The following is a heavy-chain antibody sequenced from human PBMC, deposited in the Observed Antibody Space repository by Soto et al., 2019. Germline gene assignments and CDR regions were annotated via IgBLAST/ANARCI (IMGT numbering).Heavy chain of an antibody. CDR2: ITTSGGST. CDR3: ARAPRYDNSGDPSDFDY. J-gene: IGHJ4*02. V-gene: IGHV1-46*01. D-gene: IGHD3-22*01. CDR1: AYTFTSYY. Sequence: QVQLVQSGAEVKKPGASVKVSCKASAYTFTSYYMHWVRQAPGQGLEWMGIITTSGGSTSYAQKDQGRVTMTRDTATSTGYMELSSLRSEHTAVYYCARAPRYDNSGDPSDFDYWGQGTLITVSA.